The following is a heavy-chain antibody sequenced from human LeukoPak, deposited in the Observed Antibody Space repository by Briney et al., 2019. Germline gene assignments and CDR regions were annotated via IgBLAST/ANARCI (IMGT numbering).Heavy chain of an antibody. CDR3: TTATYYYDSSGLSYYFDY. CDR2: IKSKTDGGTT. Sequence: GGSLRLSCAASGFTFSNAWMNWVRQAPGKGLEWVGRIKSKTDGGTTDYAAPVKGRFTISRDDSKNTLYLQMNSLKTEDTAVYYCTTATYYYDSSGLSYYFDYWGQGTLVTVSS. D-gene: IGHD3-22*01. J-gene: IGHJ4*02. V-gene: IGHV3-15*07. CDR1: GFTFSNAW.